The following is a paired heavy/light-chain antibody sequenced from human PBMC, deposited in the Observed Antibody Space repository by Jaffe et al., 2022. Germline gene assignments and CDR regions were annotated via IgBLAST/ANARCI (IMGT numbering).Heavy chain of an antibody. V-gene: IGHV3-21*01. J-gene: IGHJ4*02. CDR2: ISSSSSYI. CDR3: ARADEDLMGAGRITIFGVLDY. Sequence: EVQLVESGGGLVKPGGSLRLSCAASGFTFSSYSMNWVRQAPGKGLEWVSSISSSSSYIYYADSVKGRFTISRDNAKNSLYLQMNSLRAEDTAVYYCARADEDLMGAGRITIFGVLDYWGQGTLVTVSS. D-gene: IGHD3-3*01. CDR1: GFTFSSYS.
Light chain of an antibody. Sequence: QSALTQPRSVSGSPGQSVTISCTGTSSDVGGYNYVSWYQQHPGKAPKLMIYDVSKRPSGVPDRFSGSKSGNTASLTISGLQAEDEADYYCCSYAGSYVFGTGTKVTVL. CDR1: SSDVGGYNY. CDR3: CSYAGSYV. J-gene: IGLJ1*01. CDR2: DVS. V-gene: IGLV2-11*01.